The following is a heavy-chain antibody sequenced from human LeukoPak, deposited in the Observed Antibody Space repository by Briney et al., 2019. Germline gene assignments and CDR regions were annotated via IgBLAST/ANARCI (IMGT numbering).Heavy chain of an antibody. Sequence: PSETLSLTCTVSGDSISSGGYYWSWIRQHPGKGLEWIGYIYHSGSTHYNPSLKSRVTISVDMSKNQFSLKLSSVTAADTVVYYCARLRYFDWLPRWFDSWGQGTLVTASS. J-gene: IGHJ5*01. V-gene: IGHV4-31*03. CDR3: ARLRYFDWLPRWFDS. CDR2: IYHSGST. D-gene: IGHD3-9*01. CDR1: GDSISSGGYY.